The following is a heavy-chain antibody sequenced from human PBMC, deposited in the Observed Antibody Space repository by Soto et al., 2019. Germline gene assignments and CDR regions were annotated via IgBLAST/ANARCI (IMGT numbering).Heavy chain of an antibody. D-gene: IGHD3-22*01. Sequence: EVHLLESGGALVQPGGSLTLSCAASGFSFSDYAMSWVRQAPGKGLEWVSSISRTGVSAYYADSVKGRFAISRDRSKNRLSLQMNSLRVEYTAVYYCAKGPDGSGYYHNWFDSWGQGTLITVSS. V-gene: IGHV3-23*01. CDR3: AKGPDGSGYYHNWFDS. J-gene: IGHJ5*01. CDR2: ISRTGVSA. CDR1: GFSFSDYA.